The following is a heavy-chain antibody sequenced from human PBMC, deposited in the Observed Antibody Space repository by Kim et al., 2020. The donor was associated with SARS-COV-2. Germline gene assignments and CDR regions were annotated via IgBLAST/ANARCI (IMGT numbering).Heavy chain of an antibody. J-gene: IGHJ6*02. V-gene: IGHV5-10-1*01. CDR3: SRPHIGGIAVAADYYGMDV. D-gene: IGHD6-19*01. Sequence: GESLKISCKGSGYSFTNYWISWVRQMPGKGLEWMGRIDPSDSYTHYSPSFQGHVTITADKSISTAHLQWSSLKASDTAMYYCSRPHIGGIAVAADYYGMDVWGQGTTVPVSS. CDR2: IDPSDSYT. CDR1: GYSFTNYW.